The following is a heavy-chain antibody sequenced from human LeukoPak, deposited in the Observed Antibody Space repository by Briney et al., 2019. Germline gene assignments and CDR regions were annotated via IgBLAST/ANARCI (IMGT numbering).Heavy chain of an antibody. D-gene: IGHD1-14*01. CDR1: GGSITSGGYY. CDR3: ARDQSPGDYFDY. Sequence: SETLSLTCTVSGGSITSGGYYWSWNRQHPGKGLEWIGYIYYSGSTYYNPSLKSRVTISVDTSKNQFSLKLSSVTAADTAVYYCARDQSPGDYFDYWGQGTLVTVSS. V-gene: IGHV4-31*03. J-gene: IGHJ4*02. CDR2: IYYSGST.